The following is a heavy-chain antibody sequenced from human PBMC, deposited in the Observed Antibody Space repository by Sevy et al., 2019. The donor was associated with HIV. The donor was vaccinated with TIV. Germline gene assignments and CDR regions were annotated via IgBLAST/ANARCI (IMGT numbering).Heavy chain of an antibody. D-gene: IGHD6-13*01. CDR1: GFAFSSHA. J-gene: IGHJ4*01. V-gene: IGHV3-30-3*01. CDR2: ISYEGTET. Sequence: GGSLRLSCAASGFAFSSHAMHWVRQAPGKRLEWVAVISYEGTETFYAASVEGRFTISRDNSKNMLSLQINSLRPGDTAVYFCARDGGYSIKWYPLYWGHGTLVTVSS. CDR3: ARDGGYSIKWYPLY.